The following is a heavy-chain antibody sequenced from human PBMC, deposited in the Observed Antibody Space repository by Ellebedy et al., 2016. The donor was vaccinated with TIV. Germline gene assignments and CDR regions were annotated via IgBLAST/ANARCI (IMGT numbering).Heavy chain of an antibody. V-gene: IGHV3-7*03. J-gene: IGHJ4*02. CDR2: IKQDGSEK. Sequence: PGGSLRLSCAASGFTFSNSDMSWVRQAPGKGLEWVANIKQDGSEKYYVDSVKGRFTISRDNAKNSLYLQMNSLRAEDTAVYYCAIRGRYWGQGTLVTVSS. CDR3: AIRGRY. CDR1: GFTFSNSD. D-gene: IGHD3-10*01.